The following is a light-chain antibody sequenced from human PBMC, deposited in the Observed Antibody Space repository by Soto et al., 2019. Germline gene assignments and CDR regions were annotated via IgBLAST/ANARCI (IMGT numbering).Light chain of an antibody. CDR2: GAS. CDR1: QSVSNN. Sequence: EIVMTQSPATLSVSPGEGATLSCRTSQSVSNNLAWYQQKPGQAPRLVIYGASTRATGIPARFSGSGSGTEFTLTISSLQSEDFAVYYCQHYNHWPYTFGQGTKLEIE. J-gene: IGKJ2*01. CDR3: QHYNHWPYT. V-gene: IGKV3-15*01.